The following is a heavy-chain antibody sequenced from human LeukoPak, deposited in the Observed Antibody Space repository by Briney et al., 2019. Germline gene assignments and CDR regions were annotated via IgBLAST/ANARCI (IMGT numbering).Heavy chain of an antibody. Sequence: GGSLRLSCAASGFTFSSYGMNWVRQAPGKGLEWVSSISSSSSYIYYADSVKGRFTISRDNAKNSLYLQMNSLRAEDTAVYYCARGATTVTTRLDYWGQGTLVTVSS. J-gene: IGHJ4*02. V-gene: IGHV3-21*01. CDR3: ARGATTVTTRLDY. CDR2: ISSSSSYI. D-gene: IGHD4-17*01. CDR1: GFTFSSYG.